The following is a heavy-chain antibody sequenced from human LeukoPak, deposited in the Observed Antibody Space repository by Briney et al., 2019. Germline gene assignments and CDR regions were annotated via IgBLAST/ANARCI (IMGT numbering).Heavy chain of an antibody. CDR1: GGSISSSSYY. CDR2: VYSSGST. D-gene: IGHD1-1*01. V-gene: IGHV4-39*01. J-gene: IGHJ4*02. Sequence: SETLSRTCTVSGGSISSSSYYWGWIRQPPGKGLEWIGSVYSSGSTYYNPSLKSRVTISEDTSKNQFSLRLTSVTAADTAVYYCASYLIRSGNFDYWGQGTLVTVSS. CDR3: ASYLIRSGNFDY.